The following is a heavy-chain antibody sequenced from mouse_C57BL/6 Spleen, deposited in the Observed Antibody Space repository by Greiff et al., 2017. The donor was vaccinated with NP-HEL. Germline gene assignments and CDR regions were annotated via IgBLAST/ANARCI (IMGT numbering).Heavy chain of an antibody. Sequence: QVQLKQSGAELARPGASVKLSCKASGYTFTSYGISWVKQRTGQGLEWIGEIYPRSGNTYYNEKFKGKATLTADKSSSTAYMELRSLTSEDSAVYFCAREGSVVANFDYWGQGTTLTVSS. CDR2: IYPRSGNT. J-gene: IGHJ2*01. D-gene: IGHD1-1*01. CDR1: GYTFTSYG. CDR3: AREGSVVANFDY. V-gene: IGHV1-81*01.